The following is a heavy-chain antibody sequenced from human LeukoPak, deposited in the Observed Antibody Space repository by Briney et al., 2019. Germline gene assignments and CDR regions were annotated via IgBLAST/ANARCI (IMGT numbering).Heavy chain of an antibody. CDR2: ISSSGSTI. CDR1: GFTFSSYE. D-gene: IGHD2-15*01. V-gene: IGHV3-48*03. J-gene: IGHJ6*03. Sequence: GGSLRLSCAASGFTFSSYEMNWVRQAPGKGLEWVSYISSSGSTIYYADSVKGRFTISRDNAKNSLYLQMNSLRAEDTAVYYCARDRCSGGRCYSSSVGYMDVWGKGTTVTVSS. CDR3: ARDRCSGGRCYSSSVGYMDV.